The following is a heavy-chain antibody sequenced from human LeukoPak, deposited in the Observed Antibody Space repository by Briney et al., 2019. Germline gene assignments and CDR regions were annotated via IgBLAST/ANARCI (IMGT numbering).Heavy chain of an antibody. CDR2: ISPSGRST. CDR1: GLTFAKTS. Sequence: PGGSLRLSCAASGLTFAKTSMTWVRRAPGKGLEWVSTISPSGRSTYYADSVKGRFTISRDNSKNTLYLQMITLRAGDTAVYYCSAQPEEVAGGMNSWGQGALVTVSS. D-gene: IGHD6-19*01. V-gene: IGHV3-23*01. CDR3: SAQPEEVAGGMNS. J-gene: IGHJ4*02.